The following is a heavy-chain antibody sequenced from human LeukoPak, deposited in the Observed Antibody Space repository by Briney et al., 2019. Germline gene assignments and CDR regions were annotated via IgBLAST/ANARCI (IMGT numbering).Heavy chain of an antibody. Sequence: SETLSLTCAVYGGSFSGYYWSWIRQPPGKGLEWIGEINHSGSTNYNPSLKSRVTISVDTSKNQFSLKLSSVTAADTAVYYCARGWGSSWYPGAFDIWGQGTMVTVSS. CDR3: ARGWGSSWYPGAFDI. D-gene: IGHD6-13*01. J-gene: IGHJ3*02. V-gene: IGHV4-34*01. CDR2: INHSGST. CDR1: GGSFSGYY.